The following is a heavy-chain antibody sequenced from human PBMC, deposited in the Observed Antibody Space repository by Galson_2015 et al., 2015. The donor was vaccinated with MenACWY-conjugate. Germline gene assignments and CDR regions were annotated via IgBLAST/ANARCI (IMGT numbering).Heavy chain of an antibody. CDR3: TTGSYITMVRGVIINDDY. D-gene: IGHD3-10*01. CDR1: GFTFSNAW. CDR2: IKSKTDGGTT. J-gene: IGHJ4*02. V-gene: IGHV3-15*01. Sequence: SLRLSCAASGFTFSNAWMSWVRQAPGKGLEWVGRIKSKTDGGTTDYAAPVKGRFTISRDDSKNTLYLQMNSLKTEDTAVYYCTTGSYITMVRGVIINDDYWGQGTLVTVSS.